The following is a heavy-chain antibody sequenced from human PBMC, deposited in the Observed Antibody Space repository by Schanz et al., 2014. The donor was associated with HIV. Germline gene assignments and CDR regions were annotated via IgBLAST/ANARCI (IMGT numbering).Heavy chain of an antibody. CDR3: ADAPVERGYYYYGMDV. CDR1: GGTFRSFA. D-gene: IGHD1-1*01. J-gene: IGHJ6*02. Sequence: QVQLVQSGTEVKKPGSSVKVSCKPSGGTFRSFAISWVRQAPGQGLEWMGGIIPLFGTTNYAQKFQGRVTITADESTSTAYMELSSLRSEDTAVYYCADAPVERGYYYYGMDVWGQGTTVTVSS. V-gene: IGHV1-69*01. CDR2: IIPLFGTT.